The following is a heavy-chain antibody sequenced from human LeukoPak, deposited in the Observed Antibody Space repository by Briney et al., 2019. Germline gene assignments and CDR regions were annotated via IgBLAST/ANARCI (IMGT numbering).Heavy chain of an antibody. CDR2: ITACGGST. D-gene: IGHD2-21*02. CDR1: GFTFSSYA. J-gene: IGHJ4*02. Sequence: GGSLRLSCAVSGFTFSSYAITWVRQAPGQGLEWISGITACGGSTYYADSLKGRFTISRDNAKNSLYLQMDSLRAEDTAVYYCARETTYCGRGCYSLTDYWGKGTLVSVSS. V-gene: IGHV3-23*01. CDR3: ARETTYCGRGCYSLTDY.